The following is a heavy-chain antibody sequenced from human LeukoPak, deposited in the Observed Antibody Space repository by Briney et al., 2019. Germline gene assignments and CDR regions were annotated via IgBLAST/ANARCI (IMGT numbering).Heavy chain of an antibody. D-gene: IGHD2-15*01. CDR2: ISAYNGNT. V-gene: IGHV1-18*01. J-gene: IGHJ4*02. CDR1: GYTFTSYG. CDR3: TRVFRAADY. Sequence: ASVKVSCKASGYTFTSYGISWVRQAPGQGLEWMGWISAYNGNTNYAQKLQGRVTMTTDTSTSTAYMELSSLRSEDTAVYYCTRVFRAADYWGQGTLVIVSS.